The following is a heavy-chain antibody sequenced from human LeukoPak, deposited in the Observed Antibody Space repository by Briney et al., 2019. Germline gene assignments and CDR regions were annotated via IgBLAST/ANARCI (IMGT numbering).Heavy chain of an antibody. D-gene: IGHD3-22*01. J-gene: IGHJ4*02. V-gene: IGHV1-46*01. CDR3: ATDRNAGYYYDSSGYSSDY. CDR2: INPSGGST. Sequence: ASVKVSCKASGYTFTSYYMHWVRQAPGQGLEWMGIINPSGGSTSYAQKFQGRVTMTEDTSTDTAYMELSSLRSEDTAVYYCATDRNAGYYYDSSGYSSDYWGQGTLVTVSS. CDR1: GYTFTSYY.